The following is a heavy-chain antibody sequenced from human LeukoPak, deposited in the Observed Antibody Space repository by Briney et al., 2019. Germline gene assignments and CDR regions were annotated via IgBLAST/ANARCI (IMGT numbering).Heavy chain of an antibody. V-gene: IGHV3-30*02. CDR1: GSTFSTYG. CDR2: IRYDGSNQ. J-gene: IGHJ4*02. Sequence: GGSLRLSCTVSGSTFSTYGMHWVRQSPGKGLEWVAFIRYDGSNQYYADSAKGRFTTSRSNSTKPLYWKMNSLSAQNTALYYVAKASPPHYGFWSGYYSGYWGQGTLVTVSS. D-gene: IGHD3-3*01. CDR3: AKASPPHYGFWSGYYSGY.